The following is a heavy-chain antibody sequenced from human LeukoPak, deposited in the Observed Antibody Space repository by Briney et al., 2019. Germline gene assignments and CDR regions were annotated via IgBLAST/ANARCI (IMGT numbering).Heavy chain of an antibody. CDR3: ARCTYYGSGSYLDY. CDR1: NYTFNSYG. D-gene: IGHD3-10*01. V-gene: IGHV1-18*01. Sequence: GASVKVSCKASNYTFNSYGFTWVRQAPGQGLEWMGWISPYSGKTNYAQKLQGRVTMTTDTSTSTASMELRSLRSDDTAVYYCARCTYYGSGSYLDYWGQGTLATVSS. J-gene: IGHJ4*02. CDR2: ISPYSGKT.